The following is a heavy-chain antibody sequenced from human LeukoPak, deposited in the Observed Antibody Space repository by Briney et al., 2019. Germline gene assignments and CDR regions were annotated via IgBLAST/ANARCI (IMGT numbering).Heavy chain of an antibody. Sequence: PGGSLRLSCAASGFTFSSYGMHWVRQAPGKGLEWVAVISYDGSNKYYADSVKGRFTISRDNSKNTLYLQMNRRRAEDTAVYYCAKVHGYYFDYWGQGTLVTVSS. D-gene: IGHD5-24*01. CDR1: GFTFSSYG. J-gene: IGHJ4*02. CDR3: AKVHGYYFDY. CDR2: ISYDGSNK. V-gene: IGHV3-30*18.